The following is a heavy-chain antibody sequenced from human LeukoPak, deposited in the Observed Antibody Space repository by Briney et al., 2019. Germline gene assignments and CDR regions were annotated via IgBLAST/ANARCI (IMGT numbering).Heavy chain of an antibody. CDR1: GFTFSSYA. CDR2: ISYDGSNK. Sequence: PGGSLRLSCAASGFTFSSYAMHWVRQAPGKGLEWGAVISYDGSNKYYADSVKGRFTISRDNSKNTLYLQMNSQRAEDTAVYYCAKDFGYCSSTSCYYFDYWGQGTLVTVSS. J-gene: IGHJ4*02. CDR3: AKDFGYCSSTSCYYFDY. D-gene: IGHD2-2*01. V-gene: IGHV3-30*04.